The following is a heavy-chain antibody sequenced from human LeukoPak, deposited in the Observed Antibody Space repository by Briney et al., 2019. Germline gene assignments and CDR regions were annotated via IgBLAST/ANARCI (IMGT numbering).Heavy chain of an antibody. D-gene: IGHD6-13*01. CDR2: ISSSSSNI. Sequence: PGGSLRLSCAASGFTFSSYSMNWVRQAPGKGLEWVSSISSSSSNIYYADSVKGRFTISRDNAKNSLYLQMNSLRAEDTAVYYCAKDPRRYSRTGGYFDYWGQGTLVTVSS. J-gene: IGHJ4*02. CDR1: GFTFSSYS. CDR3: AKDPRRYSRTGGYFDY. V-gene: IGHV3-21*01.